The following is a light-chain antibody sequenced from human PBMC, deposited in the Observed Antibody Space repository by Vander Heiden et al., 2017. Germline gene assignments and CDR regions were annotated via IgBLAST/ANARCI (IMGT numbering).Light chain of an antibody. CDR2: KAS. CDR3: QQYGSYSGP. J-gene: IGKJ3*01. CDR1: QSIIRW. Sequence: DIQMTQSPSTLSASVGDRVTITCRASQSIIRWLAWYQQKPGKAPKLLISKASSLESGVPSRFSGSGSGTEFTLTISSLEPDDFATYYCQQYGSYSGPFGPGTKVEIK. V-gene: IGKV1-5*03.